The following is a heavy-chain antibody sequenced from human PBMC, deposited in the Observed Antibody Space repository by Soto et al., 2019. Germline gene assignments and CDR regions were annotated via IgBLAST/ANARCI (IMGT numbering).Heavy chain of an antibody. V-gene: IGHV3-30-3*01. Sequence: GRSAGLASAASEVSLGRDPIYCVRQPPGKGLEWVAVISHDGINKHYADSVKGRVTVSRDNSNHSLDLQLNSLRGEDTAMYYCARDMYSSDYFVKWFEPWGQGT. J-gene: IGHJ5*02. CDR3: ARDMYSSDYFVKWFEP. CDR1: EVSLGRDP. CDR2: ISHDGINK. D-gene: IGHD6-19*01.